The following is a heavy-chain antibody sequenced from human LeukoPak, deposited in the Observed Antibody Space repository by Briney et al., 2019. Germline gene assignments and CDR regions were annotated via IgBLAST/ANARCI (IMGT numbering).Heavy chain of an antibody. CDR3: AVRGYYYDSSGYYHPDAFDI. CDR2: ISSSSSTI. J-gene: IGHJ3*02. V-gene: IGHV3-48*01. CDR1: GFTFSSYS. Sequence: GGSLRLSCAASGFTFSSYSVNWVRQAPGKGLEWVSHISSSSSTIYYADSVKGRFTISRDNAKNSLYLQMNSLRAEDTAVYYCAVRGYYYDSSGYYHPDAFDIWGQGTMVTVSS. D-gene: IGHD3-22*01.